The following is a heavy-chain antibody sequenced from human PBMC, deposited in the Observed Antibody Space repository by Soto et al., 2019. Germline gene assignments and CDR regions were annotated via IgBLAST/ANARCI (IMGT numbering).Heavy chain of an antibody. CDR3: AREVQLWGKVNYFDY. CDR2: IWYDGSNK. V-gene: IGHV3-33*01. Sequence: QVQLVESGGGVVQPGRSLRLSCAASGFTFSSYGMHWVRQAPGKGLEWVAVIWYDGSNKYYADSVKGRFTISRDNSKNTLYLQMNSLRAEDTAVYYCAREVQLWGKVNYFDYWGQGTLVTVSS. J-gene: IGHJ4*02. CDR1: GFTFSSYG. D-gene: IGHD5-18*01.